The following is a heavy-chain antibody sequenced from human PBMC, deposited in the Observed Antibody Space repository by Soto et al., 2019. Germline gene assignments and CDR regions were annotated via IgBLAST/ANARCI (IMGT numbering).Heavy chain of an antibody. Sequence: QVQLVQSGAEVKKPGSSVKVSCKASGGTFSSYAISWVRQAPGQGLEWMGGIIPIFGTANYAQKFQGRVTSTADESTSTAYMELSSLRSEDTAVYYCARETTKYCSGGSCYPNWYFDLWGRGTLVTVSS. CDR2: IIPIFGTA. CDR1: GGTFSSYA. D-gene: IGHD2-15*01. J-gene: IGHJ2*01. CDR3: ARETTKYCSGGSCYPNWYFDL. V-gene: IGHV1-69*12.